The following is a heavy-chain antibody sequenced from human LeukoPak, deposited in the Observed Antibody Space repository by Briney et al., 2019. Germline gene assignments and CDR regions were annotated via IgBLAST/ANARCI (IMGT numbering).Heavy chain of an antibody. CDR3: AKDFLFPFGGVIPPDY. J-gene: IGHJ4*02. V-gene: IGHV3-23*01. CDR1: GFTFSSYA. Sequence: GGSLRLSCAASGFTFSSYAMSWVRQAPGKWLELVSAISGSCGSTYYADSVKGRFTISRDNSKNTLYLQMNSLRAEDTAVYYCAKDFLFPFGGVIPPDYRGQGTLVTVSS. CDR2: ISGSCGST. D-gene: IGHD3-16*02.